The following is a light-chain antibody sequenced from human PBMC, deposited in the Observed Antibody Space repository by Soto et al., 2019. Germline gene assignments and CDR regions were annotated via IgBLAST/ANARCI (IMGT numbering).Light chain of an antibody. CDR2: GAS. J-gene: IGKJ1*01. Sequence: EIVLTQSPGTLSLSPGERATLSCRASQSVSSSSLAWYQQKPGQAPRLLIYGASSRATGIPDRFSGSGSGTDFTLTISRLESEDFAVYYCQDYGSSRTFAQVTTVEIK. V-gene: IGKV3-20*01. CDR1: QSVSSSS. CDR3: QDYGSSRT.